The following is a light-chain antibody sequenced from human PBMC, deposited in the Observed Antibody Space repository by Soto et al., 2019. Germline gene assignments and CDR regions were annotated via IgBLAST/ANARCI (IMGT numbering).Light chain of an antibody. J-gene: IGLJ1*01. Sequence: QSALTHPPSVSWAPGQRVTISCTGSSSNIGAGYDVHWYQQLPGTAPKLLIYGNSNRPSGVPDRFSGSKSGTSASLAITGLQAEDEADYYCQSYDSSLSGPYVFGTGTKVTVL. CDR2: GNS. CDR1: SSNIGAGYD. CDR3: QSYDSSLSGPYV. V-gene: IGLV1-40*01.